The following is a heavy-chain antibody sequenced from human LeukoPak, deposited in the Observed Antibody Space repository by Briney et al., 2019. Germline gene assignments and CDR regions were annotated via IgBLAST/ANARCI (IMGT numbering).Heavy chain of an antibody. CDR1: GGTFSSYA. J-gene: IGHJ4*02. D-gene: IGHD5-12*01. Sequence: GASVKVSGKASGGTFSSYAISWVRQAPGQGLEWMGGIIPIFGTANYAQKFQGRVTITADESTSTAYMELSSLRSEDTAVYYCAREQSGYEDYWGQGTLVTVSS. CDR3: AREQSGYEDY. V-gene: IGHV1-69*13. CDR2: IIPIFGTA.